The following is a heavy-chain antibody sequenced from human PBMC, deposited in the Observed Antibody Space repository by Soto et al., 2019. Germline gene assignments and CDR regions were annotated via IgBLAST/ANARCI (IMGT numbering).Heavy chain of an antibody. CDR2: IIPIFGTA. CDR1: GGTFSSYA. Sequence: GASVKVSCKASGGTFSSYAISWVRQAPGQGLEWMGGIIPIFGTANYAQKFQGRVTITADESTSTAYMELSSLRSEDTAVYYCATKIAVAGHRGDYYYGMDVWGQGTTVTVSS. V-gene: IGHV1-69*13. CDR3: ATKIAVAGHRGDYYYGMDV. J-gene: IGHJ6*02. D-gene: IGHD6-19*01.